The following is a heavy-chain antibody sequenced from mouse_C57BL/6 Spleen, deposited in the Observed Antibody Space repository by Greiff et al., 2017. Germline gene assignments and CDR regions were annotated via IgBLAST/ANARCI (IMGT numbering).Heavy chain of an antibody. D-gene: IGHD2-1*01. V-gene: IGHV5-17*01. CDR3: ARGHYGNYEEWFAY. Sequence: EVKLQESGGGLVKPGGSLKLSCAASGFTFSDYGMHWVRQAPEKGLEWVAYISSGSSTIYYADTVKGRFTISRDNAKNTLFLQMTSLRSEDTAMYYCARGHYGNYEEWFAYWGQGTLVTVSA. CDR2: ISSGSSTI. J-gene: IGHJ3*01. CDR1: GFTFSDYG.